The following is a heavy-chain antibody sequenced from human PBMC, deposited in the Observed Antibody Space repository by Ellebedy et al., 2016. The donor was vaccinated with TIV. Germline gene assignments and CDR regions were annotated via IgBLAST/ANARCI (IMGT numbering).Heavy chain of an antibody. CDR1: GGSISSYY. CDR3: ARTRRVFPEFTQGIAAAGRRGVFDY. D-gene: IGHD6-13*01. Sequence: SETLSLTXTVSGGSISSYYWSWIRQPAGKGLEWIGRIYTSGSTNYNPSLKSRVTMSVDTSKNQFSLKLSSVTAADTAVYYCARTRRVFPEFTQGIAAAGRRGVFDYWGQGTLVTVSS. J-gene: IGHJ4*02. CDR2: IYTSGST. V-gene: IGHV4-4*07.